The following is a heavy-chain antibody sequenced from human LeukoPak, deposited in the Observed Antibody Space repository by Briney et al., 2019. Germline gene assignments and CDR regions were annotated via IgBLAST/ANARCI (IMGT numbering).Heavy chain of an antibody. Sequence: SETLSLTCTVSGASVSGSAYYWGWIRQPPGKGLEWIGNIYYSGSTYYNESLESRVTISIDTSKNQFPLKLNSVTAADTAMYYCAKSGGYGLIDYWGQGTLVTVSS. CDR1: GASVSGSAYY. D-gene: IGHD1-26*01. CDR3: AKSGGYGLIDY. CDR2: IYYSGST. V-gene: IGHV4-39*01. J-gene: IGHJ4*02.